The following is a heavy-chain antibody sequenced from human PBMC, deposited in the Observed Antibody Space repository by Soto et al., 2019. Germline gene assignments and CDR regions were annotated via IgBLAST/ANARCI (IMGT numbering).Heavy chain of an antibody. CDR3: ARDQWTLDHSRGWYGD. D-gene: IGHD6-19*01. V-gene: IGHV1-18*04. CDR1: GYSFISYG. CDR2: ISGYNGNT. Sequence: QVQLVQSGGEVKQPGASVKVSCKASGYSFISYGISWVRQAPGQGLEWMGWISGYNGNTKYAQKLQGRVTMTTDTSTSTVSMELRSLRSDDKAVYYCARDQWTLDHSRGWYGDWGQGTLVTVSS. J-gene: IGHJ4*02.